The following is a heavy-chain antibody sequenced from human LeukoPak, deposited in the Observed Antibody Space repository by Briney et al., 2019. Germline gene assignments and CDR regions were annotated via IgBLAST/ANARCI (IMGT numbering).Heavy chain of an antibody. V-gene: IGHV1-8*03. D-gene: IGHD3-3*01. CDR3: ARGLRGSYSAIFGVAKFDP. J-gene: IGHJ5*02. CDR1: GYTFTGYY. Sequence: GASVKVSCKASGYTFTGYYIHWVRQAPGQGLEWMGWINPNSGNTGYAQKFQGRVTITRNTSISTAYMELSSLRSEDTAVYYCARGLRGSYSAIFGVAKFDPWGQGTLVTVSS. CDR2: INPNSGNT.